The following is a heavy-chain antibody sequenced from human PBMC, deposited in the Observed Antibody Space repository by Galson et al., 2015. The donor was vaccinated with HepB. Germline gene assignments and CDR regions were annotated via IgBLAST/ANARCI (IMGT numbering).Heavy chain of an antibody. CDR1: GFTFSSYA. D-gene: IGHD2-21*02. J-gene: IGHJ1*01. Sequence: SLRLSCAASGFTFSSYAMHWVRQAPGKGLEWVAVISYDGSNKYYADSVKGRFTISRDNSKNTLYLQMNSLRAEDTAVYYCARDAPVTAPGRANEYFQHWGQGTLVTVSS. V-gene: IGHV3-30*04. CDR2: ISYDGSNK. CDR3: ARDAPVTAPGRANEYFQH.